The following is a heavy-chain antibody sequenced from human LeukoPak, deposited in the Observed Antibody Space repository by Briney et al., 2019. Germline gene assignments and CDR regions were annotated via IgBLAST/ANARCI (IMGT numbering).Heavy chain of an antibody. CDR2: ISAYNGNT. CDR1: GYTFTSYG. D-gene: IGHD2-15*01. J-gene: IGHJ4*02. Sequence: ASVKVSCKASGYTFTSYGISWVRQAPGQGLEWMGWISAYNGNTNYAQKLQGRVTMTTDTSTSTAYMELRSLRSDDTAVYYCARTCSGGSCYSGYFDYWGQGILVTVSS. CDR3: ARTCSGGSCYSGYFDY. V-gene: IGHV1-18*01.